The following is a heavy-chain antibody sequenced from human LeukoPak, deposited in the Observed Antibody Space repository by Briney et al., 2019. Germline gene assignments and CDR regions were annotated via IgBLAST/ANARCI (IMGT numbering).Heavy chain of an antibody. CDR2: ISWNSGSI. Sequence: GRSLRLSCAASGFTFDDYAMHWVRHAPGKGLEWVSGISWNSGSIGYADTVKGRFTISRDNAKNSLYLQMNSLRAEDTALYYCAKDSYGDYGGPYWYFDLWGRGTLVTVSS. CDR1: GFTFDDYA. D-gene: IGHD4-17*01. V-gene: IGHV3-9*01. J-gene: IGHJ2*01. CDR3: AKDSYGDYGGPYWYFDL.